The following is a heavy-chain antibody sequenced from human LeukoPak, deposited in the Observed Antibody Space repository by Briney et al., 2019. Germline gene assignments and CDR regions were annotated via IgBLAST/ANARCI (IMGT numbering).Heavy chain of an antibody. CDR1: GFTFSSTS. CDR3: VKYGADV. D-gene: IGHD3-10*01. Sequence: GGSLRLSCAASGFTFSSTSMSWVRQAPGKGLEWVSAISGSDGSTYYADSVKGRFTISRDNSKNTLYLQMNSLRAEDTAVYYCVKYGADVWGQGTTVTVSS. CDR2: ISGSDGST. J-gene: IGHJ6*02. V-gene: IGHV3-23*01.